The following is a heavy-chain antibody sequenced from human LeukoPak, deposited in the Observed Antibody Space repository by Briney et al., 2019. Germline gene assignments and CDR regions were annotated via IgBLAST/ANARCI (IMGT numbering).Heavy chain of an antibody. CDR3: ARGVPEPNAGHAFDI. D-gene: IGHD1-1*01. CDR1: GYTFTSYY. J-gene: IGHJ3*02. CDR2: INPSGGST. Sequence: ASVKVSCKASGYTFTSYYMHWVRQAPGQGLEWMGIINPSGGSTSYAQKFQGRVTMTRDTSTSTVYMELSSLRSEDTAVYYCARGVPEPNAGHAFDIWGQGTTVTVSS. V-gene: IGHV1-46*01.